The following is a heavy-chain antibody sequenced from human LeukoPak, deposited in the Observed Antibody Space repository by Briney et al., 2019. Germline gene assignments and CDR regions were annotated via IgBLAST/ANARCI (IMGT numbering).Heavy chain of an antibody. CDR2: IKQDGSEK. J-gene: IGHJ5*02. CDR1: GFTFSSYW. V-gene: IGHV3-7*03. Sequence: PGGSLRLSCAASGFTFSSYWMSWVRQAPGKGLEWVANIKQDGSEKYYVDSVKGRFTISRDNAKNSLYLQMNSLRAEDTAVYYCARDRGTRAPGSYSAPRGNWFDPWGQGTLVTVSS. D-gene: IGHD3-10*01. CDR3: ARDRGTRAPGSYSAPRGNWFDP.